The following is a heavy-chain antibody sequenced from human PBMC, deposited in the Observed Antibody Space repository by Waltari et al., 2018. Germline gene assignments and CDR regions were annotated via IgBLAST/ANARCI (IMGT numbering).Heavy chain of an antibody. J-gene: IGHJ6*03. CDR1: GGSISSYY. CDR2: IYYSGST. D-gene: IGHD6-6*01. V-gene: IGHV4-59*01. CDR3: ARVGGRIAARYYYYYMDV. Sequence: QVQLQESGPGLVKPSETLSLTCTVSGGSISSYYWSWIRQPPGQGLEWIGYIYYSGSTNYNPSLKSRVTISVDTSKNQFSLKLSSVTAADTAVYYCARVGGRIAARYYYYYMDVWGKGTTVTISS.